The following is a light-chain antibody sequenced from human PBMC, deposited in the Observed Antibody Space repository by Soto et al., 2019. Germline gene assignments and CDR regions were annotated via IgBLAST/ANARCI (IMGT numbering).Light chain of an antibody. V-gene: IGLV2-11*01. J-gene: IGLJ1*01. Sequence: QSVLTQPRSVSGSPGQSVTISCTGTNSNIGFYNFVSWYQQHPDKAPHLVIYDVNKRPSGVPDRFSGSKSGNTASLTISGLQADDEADYYCCSYAGNYTYVFGIGTKVTVL. CDR1: NSNIGFYNF. CDR2: DVN. CDR3: CSYAGNYTYV.